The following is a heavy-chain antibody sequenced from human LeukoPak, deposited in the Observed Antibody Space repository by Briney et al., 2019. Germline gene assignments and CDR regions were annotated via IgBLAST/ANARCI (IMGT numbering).Heavy chain of an antibody. CDR2: ISADNGNT. J-gene: IGHJ6*02. V-gene: IGHV1-18*01. CDR1: GYTFTSYG. CDR3: ARGSGSTSLKYYGMDV. Sequence: ASVKVSCKTSGYTFTSYGISWVRQAPGQGLEWVGWISADNGNTNYAQKFQGRVTMTTDTTTSTAYMELRSLASDDTAVYYCARGSGSTSLKYYGMDVWGQGTTVTVSS. D-gene: IGHD2-2*01.